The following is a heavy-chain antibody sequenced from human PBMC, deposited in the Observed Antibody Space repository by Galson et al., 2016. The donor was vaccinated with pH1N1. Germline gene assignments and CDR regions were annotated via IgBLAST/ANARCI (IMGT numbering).Heavy chain of an antibody. Sequence: PALVKPTQTLTLTCTVSGFSLDTSGVGVGWIRQPPGKALGWLGDICWNDEKRYSPSLRNSLTITKDASKNQVVLTMTNVDPVDTATYFCAHRRSPYVDFCGGPNWFDSWGQGTLVIVSS. V-gene: IGHV2-5*01. CDR2: ICWNDEK. J-gene: IGHJ5*01. CDR3: AHRRSPYVDFCGGPNWFDS. CDR1: GFSLDTSGVG. D-gene: IGHD3-3*01.